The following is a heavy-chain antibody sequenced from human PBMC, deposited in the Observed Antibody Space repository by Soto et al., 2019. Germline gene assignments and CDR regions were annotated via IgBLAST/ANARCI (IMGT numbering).Heavy chain of an antibody. J-gene: IGHJ4*02. D-gene: IGHD6-19*01. CDR3: ARQWLGSGWYLFDH. V-gene: IGHV4-39*01. CDR2: DYYSGST. CDR1: GGSVSSSSYF. Sequence: QLQLQASGPGLVEPSQTLSLSCTVSGGSVSSSSYFWGWIRQPPGKGLEWIGNDYYSGSTNYNPSLKRRVTISVDTSKNHFSLRMSSVTAADTDVYYCARQWLGSGWYLFDHWGQGTLVTVSS.